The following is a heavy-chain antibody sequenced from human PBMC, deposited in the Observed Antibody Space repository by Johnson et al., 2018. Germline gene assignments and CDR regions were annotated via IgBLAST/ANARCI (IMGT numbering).Heavy chain of an antibody. V-gene: IGHV3-9*01. CDR3: ARDNLRPSTIFGSLYYYYGMDV. D-gene: IGHD3-3*01. CDR1: GFTFDDYA. CDR2: ISWNSGSI. J-gene: IGHJ6*02. Sequence: VHLQESGGGLVQPGRSLRLSCAASGFTFDDYAMHWVRQAPGKGLEWVSGISWNSGSIGHADSVKGRFTISRDNAKNSLYLQMNSLRAEDTAVYYCARDNLRPSTIFGSLYYYYGMDVWGQGTTVTVSS.